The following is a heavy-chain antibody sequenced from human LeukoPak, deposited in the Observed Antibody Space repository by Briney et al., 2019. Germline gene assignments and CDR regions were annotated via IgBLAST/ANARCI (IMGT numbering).Heavy chain of an antibody. CDR2: INPNSGGT. CDR1: GYTFTGYY. J-gene: IGHJ4*02. V-gene: IGHV1-2*06. CDR3: ATDSHTYYYDSSGYPLDY. Sequence: ASVKVSCKASGYTFTGYYMHWVRQAPGQGLEWMGRINPNSGGTNYAQKFQGRVTMTRDTSISTAYMELSRLRSDDTAVYYCATDSHTYYYDSSGYPLDYWGQGTLVTVSS. D-gene: IGHD3-22*01.